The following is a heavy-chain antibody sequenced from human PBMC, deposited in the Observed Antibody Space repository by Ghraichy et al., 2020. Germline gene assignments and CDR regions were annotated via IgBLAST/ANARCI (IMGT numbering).Heavy chain of an antibody. V-gene: IGHV3-49*04. CDR1: GFTFGDYA. J-gene: IGHJ4*02. Sequence: GGSLRLSCTASGFTFGDYAMSWVRQAPGKGLEWVGFIRSKAYGGTTEYAASVKGRFTISRDDSKSIAYLQMNSLKTEDTAVYYCTRVGDDYGDYYFDYWGQGTLVTVSS. CDR2: IRSKAYGGTT. D-gene: IGHD4-17*01. CDR3: TRVGDDYGDYYFDY.